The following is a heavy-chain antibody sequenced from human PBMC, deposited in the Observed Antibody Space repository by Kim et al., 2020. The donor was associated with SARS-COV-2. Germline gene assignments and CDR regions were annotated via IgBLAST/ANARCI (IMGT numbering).Heavy chain of an antibody. J-gene: IGHJ4*02. CDR3: AREVDSPDY. CDR1: GFNLPTFF. D-gene: IGHD5-12*01. V-gene: IGHV1-46*01. Sequence: ASVKVSCKTSGFNLPTFFMHWVRQAPGQGLEWLGILHPGDGGTTYARKFQDRVTITNDTSTRTLYMELSSLSSEDTAVYYCAREVDSPDYWGQGTLVTVSS. CDR2: LHPGDGGT.